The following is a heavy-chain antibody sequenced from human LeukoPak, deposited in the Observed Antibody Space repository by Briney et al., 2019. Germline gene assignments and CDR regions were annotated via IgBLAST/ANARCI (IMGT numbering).Heavy chain of an antibody. CDR2: ISGSGGST. CDR1: GFTFSSYA. V-gene: IGHV3-23*01. CDR3: AQGRYCSSTSCAPAYYYGMDV. J-gene: IGHJ6*02. D-gene: IGHD2-2*01. Sequence: PGGSLRLSCAASGFTFSSYAMSWVRQAPGKGLEWVSAISGSGGSTYYADSVKGRFTISRDNSKNTLYLQMNSLRAEDTAVYYCAQGRYCSSTSCAPAYYYGMDVWGQGTTVTVSS.